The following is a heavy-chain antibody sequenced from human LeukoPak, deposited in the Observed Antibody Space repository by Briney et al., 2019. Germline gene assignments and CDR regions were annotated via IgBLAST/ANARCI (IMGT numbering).Heavy chain of an antibody. V-gene: IGHV3-53*01. D-gene: IGHD6-13*01. Sequence: GGSLRLSCAASGFTVSNSFMSWVRQAPGKGLEWVSIIYSGGTTYYVDSVKGRFTISRDNSKNTLYLQMNSPRAEDTAVYYCARDDRIRAAGTFDYWGQGTLVTVSS. J-gene: IGHJ4*02. CDR1: GFTVSNSF. CDR2: IYSGGTT. CDR3: ARDDRIRAAGTFDY.